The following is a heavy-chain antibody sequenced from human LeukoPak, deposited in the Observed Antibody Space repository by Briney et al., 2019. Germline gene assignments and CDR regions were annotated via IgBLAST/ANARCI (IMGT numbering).Heavy chain of an antibody. Sequence: GGSLRLSCAASGFTFSGYSMSWVRQAPGKGLEWVSSISTTSSYIYYADSVKGRFTISRDNAKNSLWLQMDSLRAEDTAVYYCARGSLLWFGELPFDPWGQGTLITVSS. J-gene: IGHJ5*02. V-gene: IGHV3-21*01. CDR2: ISTTSSYI. D-gene: IGHD3-10*01. CDR3: ARGSLLWFGELPFDP. CDR1: GFTFSGYS.